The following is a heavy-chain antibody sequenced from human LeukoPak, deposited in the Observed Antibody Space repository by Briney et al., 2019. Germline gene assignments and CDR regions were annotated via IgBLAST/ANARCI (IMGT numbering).Heavy chain of an antibody. J-gene: IGHJ6*03. D-gene: IGHD1-7*01. Sequence: PSETLSLTCTVSGGSISSYYWSWIRQPPGKGLEWIGYIYYSGSTNYNPSLKSRVTISVDTSKNQFSLKLSSVTAADTAVYYCAREATGTTYYYMDVWGKGTTVTVSS. CDR1: GGSISSYY. CDR2: IYYSGST. V-gene: IGHV4-59*01. CDR3: AREATGTTYYYMDV.